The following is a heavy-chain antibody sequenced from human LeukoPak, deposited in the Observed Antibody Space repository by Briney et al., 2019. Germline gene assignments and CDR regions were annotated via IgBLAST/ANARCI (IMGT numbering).Heavy chain of an antibody. CDR1: GFTVSDYS. Sequence: GGSLRLSCAVSGFTVSDYSMNWVRQAPGKGLEWVSSISTSSSYIYYADSVKGRFTISRDNAKNSLFLQMNSLRAEDTAVYYCARDLLEIAADSYFDYWGQGTLVTVSS. D-gene: IGHD6-13*01. V-gene: IGHV3-21*01. J-gene: IGHJ4*02. CDR3: ARDLLEIAADSYFDY. CDR2: ISTSSSYI.